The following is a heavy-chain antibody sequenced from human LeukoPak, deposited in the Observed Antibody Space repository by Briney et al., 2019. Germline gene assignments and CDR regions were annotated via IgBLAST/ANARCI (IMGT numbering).Heavy chain of an antibody. CDR2: IYTSGST. CDR1: GGSISSGSYY. CDR3: ARDVKMGSSWYDPSSYYYMDV. V-gene: IGHV4-61*02. D-gene: IGHD6-13*01. J-gene: IGHJ6*03. Sequence: PSETLSLTCTVSGGSISSGSYYWSWIRQPAGKGLEWIGRIYTSGSTNYNPSLKSRVTISVDTSKNQFSLKLSSVTAADTAVYYCARDVKMGSSWYDPSSYYYMDVWGKGTTVTVSS.